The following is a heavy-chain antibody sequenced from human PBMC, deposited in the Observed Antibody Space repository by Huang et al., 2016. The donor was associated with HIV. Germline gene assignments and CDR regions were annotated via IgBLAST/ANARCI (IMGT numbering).Heavy chain of an antibody. V-gene: IGHV1-24*01. J-gene: IGHJ3*02. CDR1: GYTVSELS. D-gene: IGHD2-15*01. CDR2: LDPEECET. Sequence: QVQLVESGAELKKPGASVRVSCKVSGYTVSELSLHWVRQAPEKGLAWRGVLDPEECETIYAQRLQGRVTMTEDTSTDTAYMELTSLRPEDTAVYYCATSTPDVGAGVLRSAFDIWGQGTMVTVSS. CDR3: ATSTPDVGAGVLRSAFDI.